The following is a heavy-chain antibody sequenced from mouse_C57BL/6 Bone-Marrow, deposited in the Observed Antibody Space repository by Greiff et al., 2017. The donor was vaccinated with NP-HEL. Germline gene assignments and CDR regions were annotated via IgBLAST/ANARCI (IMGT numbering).Heavy chain of an antibody. V-gene: IGHV1-26*01. CDR3: ASGGSSSYYFDY. CDR1: GYTFTDYY. Sequence: EVQLQQSGPELVKPGASVKISCKASGYTFTDYYMNWVKQSHGKSLEWIGDINPNNGGTSYNQKFKGKATLTVDKSSSTAYMELRSLTSEDSAVYYCASGGSSSYYFDYWGQGTTLTVSS. J-gene: IGHJ2*01. D-gene: IGHD1-1*01. CDR2: INPNNGGT.